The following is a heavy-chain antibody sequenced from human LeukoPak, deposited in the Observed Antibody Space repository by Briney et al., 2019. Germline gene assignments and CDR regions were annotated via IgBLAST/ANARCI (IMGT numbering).Heavy chain of an antibody. D-gene: IGHD6-13*01. CDR1: GSSLSTSGVG. CDR2: IFWNDDN. V-gene: IGHV2-5*01. Sequence: KESGPTLVKPTQTLTLTCTFSGSSLSTSGVGVGWIRQPPGEALEWLALIFWNDDNRYSPSLRSRLTITRDTSKNQVVLTLTNMDPVDTATYYCAHSSWYEVFDYWGQGTLVTVSS. CDR3: AHSSWYEVFDY. J-gene: IGHJ4*02.